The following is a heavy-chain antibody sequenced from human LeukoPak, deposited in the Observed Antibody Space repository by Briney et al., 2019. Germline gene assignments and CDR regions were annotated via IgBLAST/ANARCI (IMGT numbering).Heavy chain of an antibody. CDR2: IYYSGST. Sequence: SETLSLTCTVSGGSISSYYWSWIRQPPGKGLEWIGYIYYSGSTNYNPSLKSRVTISVDTSKNQFSLKLSSVTAADTAVYYCARSRGYGDAFDYWGQGTLVTVSS. J-gene: IGHJ4*02. CDR3: ARSRGYGDAFDY. D-gene: IGHD4-17*01. CDR1: GGSISSYY. V-gene: IGHV4-59*08.